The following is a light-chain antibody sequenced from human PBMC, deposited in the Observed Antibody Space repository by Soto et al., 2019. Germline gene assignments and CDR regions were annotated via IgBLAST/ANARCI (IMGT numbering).Light chain of an antibody. CDR3: QSYDSSLSANYV. V-gene: IGLV1-40*01. J-gene: IGLJ1*01. CDR2: GNS. CDR1: SSNIGGGYD. Sequence: QSVLTQPPSVSGAPGQRVTISCTGSSSNIGGGYDVHWYQQLPGTAPKLLIYGNSNRPSGVPDRFSGSKSGTSASLAITGRQAADEADYYCQSYDSSLSANYVFGTGTKLTVL.